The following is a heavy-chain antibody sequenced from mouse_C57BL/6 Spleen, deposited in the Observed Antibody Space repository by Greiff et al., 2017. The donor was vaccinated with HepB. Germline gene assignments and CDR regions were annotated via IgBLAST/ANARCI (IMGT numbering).Heavy chain of an antibody. Sequence: QVQLQQSGAELVRPGASVTLSCKASGYTFTDYEMHWVQQTPVHGLEWIGAIDPETGGTAYNQKFKGKAILTADKSSSTAYMELRSLTSEDSAVYYCTRNYYGRSPYYFDYWGQGTTLTVSS. D-gene: IGHD1-1*01. CDR3: TRNYYGRSPYYFDY. CDR2: IDPETGGT. CDR1: GYTFTDYE. J-gene: IGHJ2*01. V-gene: IGHV1-15*01.